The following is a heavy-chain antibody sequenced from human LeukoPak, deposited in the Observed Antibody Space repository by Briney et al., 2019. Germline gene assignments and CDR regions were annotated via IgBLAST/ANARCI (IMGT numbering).Heavy chain of an antibody. J-gene: IGHJ3*02. Sequence: GGSLRLSCAASGFTFSSYGMHWVRQAPGKGLEWVAVIWYDGSNKYYADSEKGRFTISRDNSKNTLYLQMNSLRAEDTAVYYCAKVPGYYYDSSGYADAFDIWGQGTMVTVSS. CDR2: IWYDGSNK. V-gene: IGHV3-33*06. CDR3: AKVPGYYYDSSGYADAFDI. D-gene: IGHD3-22*01. CDR1: GFTFSSYG.